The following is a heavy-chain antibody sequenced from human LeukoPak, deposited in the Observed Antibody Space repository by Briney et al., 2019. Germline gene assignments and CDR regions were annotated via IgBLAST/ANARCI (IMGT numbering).Heavy chain of an antibody. CDR3: ARVPRGQWLEA. D-gene: IGHD6-19*01. CDR1: GFTFSSYE. V-gene: IGHV3-48*03. CDR2: ISSSGSTI. Sequence: GGSLRLSCAASGFTFSSYEMNWVRQAPGKGLEWVSYISSSGSTIYYADSVEGRFTISRDNAKNSLYLQMNSLRAEDTAVYYCARVPRGQWLEAWGQGTLVTVSS. J-gene: IGHJ4*02.